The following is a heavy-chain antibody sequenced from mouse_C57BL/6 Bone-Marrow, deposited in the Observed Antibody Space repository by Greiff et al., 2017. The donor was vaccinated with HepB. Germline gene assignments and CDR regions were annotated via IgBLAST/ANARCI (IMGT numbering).Heavy chain of an antibody. CDR3: ARYDYGSSYGYFDV. Sequence: EVKVEESGGGLVQPGGSLSLSCAASGFTFTDYYMSWVRQPPGKALEWLGFIRNKANGYTTEYSASVKGRFTISRDNSQSILYLQMNALRAEDSATYYCARYDYGSSYGYFDVWGTGTTVTVSS. D-gene: IGHD1-1*01. V-gene: IGHV7-3*01. CDR2: IRNKANGYTT. J-gene: IGHJ1*03. CDR1: GFTFTDYY.